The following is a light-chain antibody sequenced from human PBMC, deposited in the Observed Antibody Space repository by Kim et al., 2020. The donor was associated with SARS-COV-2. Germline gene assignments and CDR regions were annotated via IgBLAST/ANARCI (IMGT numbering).Light chain of an antibody. CDR2: AAF. CDR1: EDVSNY. V-gene: IGKV1-39*01. Sequence: DIQMTQFPSTLSASIGDRVTITCRPSEDVSNYLNWYRHRPGKAPELLIHAAFRLQSGVPSRFSGGGAVTTFTLTISNLQPEDFATYFCQQSHQFPYTFGQGTKLEIK. CDR3: QQSHQFPYT. J-gene: IGKJ2*01.